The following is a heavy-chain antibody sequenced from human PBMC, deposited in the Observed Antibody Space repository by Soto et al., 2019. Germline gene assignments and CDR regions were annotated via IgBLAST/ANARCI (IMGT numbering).Heavy chain of an antibody. CDR3: ARAESYYYDSSGYSGIDY. CDR1: GFTFSSYG. CDR2: IWYDGSNK. D-gene: IGHD3-22*01. V-gene: IGHV3-33*01. J-gene: IGHJ4*02. Sequence: PGESLKISCAASGFTFSSYGMHWVRQAPGKGLEWVAVIWYDGSNKYYADSVKGRFTISRDNSKNTLYLQMNSLRAEDTAVYYCARAESYYYDSSGYSGIDYWGQGTLVTVSS.